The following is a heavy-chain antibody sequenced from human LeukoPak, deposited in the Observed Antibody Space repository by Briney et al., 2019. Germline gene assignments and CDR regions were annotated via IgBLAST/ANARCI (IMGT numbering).Heavy chain of an antibody. J-gene: IGHJ6*03. V-gene: IGHV3-23*01. Sequence: PGGSLRLSCAASGFTFSSYAMSSVRQAPGKGLEWVSAISGSGGSTYYADSVKGRFTISRDNSKNTLYLQMNSLRAEDTAVYYCAKDTVPAAMYYYYYMDVWGKGTTVTVSS. CDR2: ISGSGGST. D-gene: IGHD2-2*01. CDR1: GFTFSSYA. CDR3: AKDTVPAAMYYYYYMDV.